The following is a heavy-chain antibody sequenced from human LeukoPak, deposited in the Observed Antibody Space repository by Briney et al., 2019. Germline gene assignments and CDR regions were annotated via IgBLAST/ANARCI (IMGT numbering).Heavy chain of an antibody. J-gene: IGHJ4*02. CDR2: ISTSSDNV. Sequence: GGSLRLSCAASGFTFGRYSMDWVRQAPGKGLEWVSHISTSSDNVYYADSVRGRFTVSRDDAKNALHLQMNSLRAEDTALYYCAKGPAGLWYGESRYYFDYWGQGTLVTVSS. D-gene: IGHD3-10*01. CDR3: AKGPAGLWYGESRYYFDY. V-gene: IGHV3-48*01. CDR1: GFTFGRYS.